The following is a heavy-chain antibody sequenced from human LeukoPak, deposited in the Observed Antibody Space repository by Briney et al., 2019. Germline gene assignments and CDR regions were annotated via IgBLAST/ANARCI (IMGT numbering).Heavy chain of an antibody. CDR2: IIPIFGTA. D-gene: IGHD6-25*01. CDR3: AIIPRGYFNRFDP. CDR1: GGTFSSYA. V-gene: IGHV1-69*05. J-gene: IGHJ5*02. Sequence: SVKVSCKASGGTFSSYAISWVRQAPGQGLEWMGRIIPIFGTANYAQKFQGRVTITTDESTSTAYMELSSLRSEDTAVYYCAIIPRGYFNRFDPWGQGTLVTVSS.